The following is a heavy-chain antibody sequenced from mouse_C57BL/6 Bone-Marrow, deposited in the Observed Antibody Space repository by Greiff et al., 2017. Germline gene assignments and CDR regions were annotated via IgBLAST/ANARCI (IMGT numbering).Heavy chain of an antibody. Sequence: QVQLQQSGAELARPGASVKLSCKASGYTFTSYGISWVKQRTGQGLEWIGEIYPRSGKTYYNETFKCRATLTAAKSSSTVYMKLRSLTSEDSAVYVGATAWFAYWGQGTLVTVSA. CDR1: GYTFTSYG. J-gene: IGHJ3*01. CDR2: IYPRSGKT. V-gene: IGHV1-81*01. CDR3: ATAWFAY.